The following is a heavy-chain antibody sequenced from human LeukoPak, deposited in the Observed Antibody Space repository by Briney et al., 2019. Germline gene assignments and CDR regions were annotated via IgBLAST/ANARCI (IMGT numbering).Heavy chain of an antibody. CDR3: TANYNY. J-gene: IGHJ4*02. Sequence: TGGSLRLSCAASGFTFNTFWMHWVRQVPGKGLVWVSRINSDESRTNYADPVKGRFTISRDNAKNTLYLHMNSLRAEDTAVYYCTANYNYWGQGTLVTVSS. CDR1: GFTFNTFW. D-gene: IGHD3-10*01. CDR2: INSDESRT. V-gene: IGHV3-74*01.